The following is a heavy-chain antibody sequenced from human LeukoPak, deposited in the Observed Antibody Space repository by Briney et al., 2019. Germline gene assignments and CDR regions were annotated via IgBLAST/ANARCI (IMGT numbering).Heavy chain of an antibody. CDR1: GFTFSSYA. V-gene: IGHV3-30-3*01. J-gene: IGHJ6*02. Sequence: GRSLRLSCAASGFTFSSYAMHWVRQAPGKGLEWVAVISYDGSNKYYADSVKGRFTISRDNSKNTLYLQMNSLRAENTAVYYCARDTGGLMSSYGMDVWGQGTTVTVSS. D-gene: IGHD3-16*01. CDR3: ARDTGGLMSSYGMDV. CDR2: ISYDGSNK.